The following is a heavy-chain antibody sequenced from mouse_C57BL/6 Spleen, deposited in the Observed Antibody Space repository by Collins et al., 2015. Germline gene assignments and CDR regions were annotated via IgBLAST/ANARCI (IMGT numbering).Heavy chain of an antibody. CDR2: FILEMEIL. Sequence: QVQLQQSGPELVKPGASVKISCKVSGYVFSTSWMNWVKQRPDGVLSGLDGFILEMEILNTNGKFKGKATLTADKSSSTAYMQLSSLSSMDSAVYFCARDGNYYGSSLAWYFDVWGAGTTVTVSS. CDR3: ARDGNYYGSSLAWYFDV. D-gene: IGHD1-1*01. J-gene: IGHJ1*01. CDR1: GYVFSTSW. V-gene: IGHV1-82*01.